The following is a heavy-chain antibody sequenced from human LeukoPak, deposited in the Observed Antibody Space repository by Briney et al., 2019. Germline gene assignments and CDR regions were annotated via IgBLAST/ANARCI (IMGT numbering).Heavy chain of an antibody. Sequence: SETLSLTCAVYGGSFSGYYWSWTRQPPGEGLEWIGEINHSGSTNYNPSLKSRVTISVDTSKNQFSLKLSSVTAADTAVYYCARDSSSWYYFDYWGQGTLVTVSS. D-gene: IGHD6-13*01. V-gene: IGHV4-34*01. CDR1: GGSFSGYY. CDR3: ARDSSSWYYFDY. CDR2: INHSGST. J-gene: IGHJ4*02.